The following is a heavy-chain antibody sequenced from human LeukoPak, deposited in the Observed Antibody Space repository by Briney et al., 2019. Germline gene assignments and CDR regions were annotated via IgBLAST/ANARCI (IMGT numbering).Heavy chain of an antibody. J-gene: IGHJ4*02. CDR2: IYYSGNT. CDR3: ARGRSGSYLGDY. D-gene: IGHD1-26*01. V-gene: IGHV4-39*07. CDR1: GGSISSSSYY. Sequence: PSETLSLTCTVSGGSISSSSYYWGWIRQPPGKGLEWIGSIYYSGNTYYNPSLKSRVTISVDTSKNQFSLKLGSVTAADMGVYYCARGRSGSYLGDYWGQGTLVTVSS.